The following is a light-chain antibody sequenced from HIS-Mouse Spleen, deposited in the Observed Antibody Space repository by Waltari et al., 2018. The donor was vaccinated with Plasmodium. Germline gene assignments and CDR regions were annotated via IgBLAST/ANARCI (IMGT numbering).Light chain of an antibody. V-gene: IGLV2-23*03. CDR2: EGS. CDR3: CSYAGSSTFV. CDR1: SSAVGGDNL. J-gene: IGLJ3*02. Sequence: QSALTQPASVSGSPGTSITIYCTGTSSAVGGDNLVSWYHKHPGKAPKLMIYEGSKRPSGVSNRFSGSKSGNTASLTISGLQAEDEADYYCCSYAGSSTFVFGGGTKLTVL.